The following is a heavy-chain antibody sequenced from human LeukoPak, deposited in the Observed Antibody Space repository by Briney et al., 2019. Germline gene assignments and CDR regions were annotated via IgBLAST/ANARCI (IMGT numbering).Heavy chain of an antibody. D-gene: IGHD4-11*01. V-gene: IGHV4-4*07. J-gene: IGHJ4*02. CDR3: AREASTVTSRALDY. CDR1: GGSISSYY. Sequence: SETLSLTCTVSGGSISSYYWSWIRQPAGEGLEWIGRYYTSGSTNYNPSLESRVTMSVDTSKNQLSLKLNSVAAADTAVYYCAREASTVTSRALDYWGQGTRVTVSS. CDR2: YYTSGST.